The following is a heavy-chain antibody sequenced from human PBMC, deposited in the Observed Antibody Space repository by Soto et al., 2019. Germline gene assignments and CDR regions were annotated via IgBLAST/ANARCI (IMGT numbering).Heavy chain of an antibody. CDR2: IYWSDEI. CDR3: AHRKGGTFDY. V-gene: IGHV2-5*01. J-gene: IGHJ4*02. D-gene: IGHD1-26*01. CDR1: GFSLSTSEEA. Sequence: SGPTLVNPTQTLTLTCSFSGFSLSTSEEAVGWIRQPPGKALDWLALIYWSDEIHYSPSLKSRLSITKDTSKNLVLLTMTNMDPVDTATYYCAHRKGGTFDYWGQGTLVTVSS.